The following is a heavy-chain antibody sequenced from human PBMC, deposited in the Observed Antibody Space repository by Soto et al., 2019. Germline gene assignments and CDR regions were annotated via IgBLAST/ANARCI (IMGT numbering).Heavy chain of an antibody. CDR2: ISYDGSNK. Sequence: HPGGSLRLSCAASGFTFSSYAMHWVRQAPGKGLEWVAVISYDGSNKYYADSVKGRFTISRDNSKNTLYLQMNSLRAEDTAVYYCARGLERRYFDSWGQGTLVTVSS. D-gene: IGHD1-1*01. CDR3: ARGLERRYFDS. J-gene: IGHJ4*02. CDR1: GFTFSSYA. V-gene: IGHV3-30-3*01.